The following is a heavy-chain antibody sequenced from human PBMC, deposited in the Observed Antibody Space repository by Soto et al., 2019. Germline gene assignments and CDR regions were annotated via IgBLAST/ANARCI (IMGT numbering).Heavy chain of an antibody. CDR3: AVADSTGNWFDP. J-gene: IGHJ5*02. V-gene: IGHV4-59*04. CDR1: GDSISSYY. Sequence: SETLSLTCSVSGDSISSYYWSWIRQPPGKGLEFIGSMYYSGTTYYNPSLKSRVTISVDTSKNQFTLKLISVTAADTAVYYCAVADSTGNWFDPWGEGALVTVSS. D-gene: IGHD6-25*01. CDR2: MYYSGTT.